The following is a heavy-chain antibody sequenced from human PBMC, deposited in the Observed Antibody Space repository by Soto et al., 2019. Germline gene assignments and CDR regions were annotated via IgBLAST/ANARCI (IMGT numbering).Heavy chain of an antibody. Sequence: QVQLVQSGAEVKKPGASVKVSCKAYDYTFTRYGISWVRQAPGQGLEWMGWIRAYNGNTKYAQKFQGRVTMTTDTSTSTAYMELRGLTSDDTAVYYCARGGFCSSGSCALYSHEYFGMDVWGQGTTVSVSS. V-gene: IGHV1-18*01. CDR1: DYTFTRYG. CDR2: IRAYNGNT. D-gene: IGHD2-15*01. J-gene: IGHJ6*02. CDR3: ARGGFCSSGSCALYSHEYFGMDV.